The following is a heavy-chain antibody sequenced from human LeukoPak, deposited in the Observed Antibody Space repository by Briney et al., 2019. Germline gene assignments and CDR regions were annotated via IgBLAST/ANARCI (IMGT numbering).Heavy chain of an antibody. D-gene: IGHD3-10*02. Sequence: GGSLRLSCAASGFTFSSYSMNWVRQAPGKGLEWVSYISSSSSTIYYADSVKGRFTISRDNSKNTLYLQMNSLRAEDTAVYYCAKGVRGVIDWGQGTLVTVSS. V-gene: IGHV3-48*01. CDR2: ISSSSSTI. CDR1: GFTFSSYS. CDR3: AKGVRGVID. J-gene: IGHJ4*02.